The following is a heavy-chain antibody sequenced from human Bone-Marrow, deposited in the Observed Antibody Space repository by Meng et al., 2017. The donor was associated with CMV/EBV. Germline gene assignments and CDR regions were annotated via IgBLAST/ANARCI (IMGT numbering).Heavy chain of an antibody. Sequence: EVHRMEFGGGLVQPGGSLRLSCAASGFTLSNYWMTWVRRSPGKGLEWVANIGKEGRDIYYVDSVKGRFTISRDNAKNSLYLQMNSLRVDDTAVYYCARDPDWHQFDYWGQGTLVTVSS. D-gene: IGHD3-9*01. CDR1: GFTLSNYW. J-gene: IGHJ4*02. CDR2: IGKEGRDI. CDR3: ARDPDWHQFDY. V-gene: IGHV3-7*04.